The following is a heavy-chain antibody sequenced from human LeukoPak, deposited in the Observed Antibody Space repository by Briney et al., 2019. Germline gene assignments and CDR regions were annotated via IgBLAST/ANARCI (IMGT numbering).Heavy chain of an antibody. CDR2: IRSNGETV. J-gene: IGHJ4*02. Sequence: GGSLRLSCAASGFTFSSIAMSWVRQAPGKGLEWVSAIRSNGETVYNADSVKGRFTISRDNSRQTLFLQMSSLRVEDTATYYCAKGQELDDGVFDSWGQGTLVTVSS. CDR1: GFTFSSIA. V-gene: IGHV3-23*01. D-gene: IGHD1-1*01. CDR3: AKGQELDDGVFDS.